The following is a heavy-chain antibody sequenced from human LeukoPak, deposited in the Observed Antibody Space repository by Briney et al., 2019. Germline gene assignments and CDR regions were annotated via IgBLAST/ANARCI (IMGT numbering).Heavy chain of an antibody. Sequence: ASVKVSCKVSGYTLTELSMHWVRQAPGKGLEWMGGFDPEDGETIYAQKFQGRVTMTEDTSTDTAYMELSSLRSEDTAVYYCASIVVVPAAREDAFDIWGQGTMVTVSS. D-gene: IGHD2-2*01. CDR1: GYTLTELS. CDR2: FDPEDGET. CDR3: ASIVVVPAAREDAFDI. V-gene: IGHV1-24*01. J-gene: IGHJ3*02.